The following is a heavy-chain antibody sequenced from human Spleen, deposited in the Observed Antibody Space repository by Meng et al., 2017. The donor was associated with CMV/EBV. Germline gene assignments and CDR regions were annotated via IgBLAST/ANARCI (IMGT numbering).Heavy chain of an antibody. J-gene: IGHJ4*02. D-gene: IGHD6-19*01. V-gene: IGHV3-30*04. CDR3: AKDQTVGGTFDS. CDR1: GFTFSSYA. Sequence: GGSLRLSCAASGFTFSSYAMHWVRQAPGKGLEWVAVISYDGSNKYYADSVKGRFTISRDNSKNRLYLQMNSLRAEDTAIYYCAKDQTVGGTFDSWGQGTLVTVSS. CDR2: ISYDGSNK.